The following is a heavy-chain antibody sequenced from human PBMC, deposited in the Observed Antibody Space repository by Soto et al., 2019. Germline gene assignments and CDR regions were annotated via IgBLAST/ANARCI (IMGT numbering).Heavy chain of an antibody. V-gene: IGHV1-69*12. D-gene: IGHD3-10*01. CDR3: ARTFRFGLLEESRFDA. Sequence: QVQLVQSGAEVKKPGSSVKVSCKASGGTFSRYTITWVRQAPGQGLEWMGGIIPIFGTANYAQKFQGRVTRTADVSTSTVYLELSGRSCDDTAVYYCARTFRFGLLEESRFDAWGQGTLLTASS. CDR1: GGTFSRYT. J-gene: IGHJ5*02. CDR2: IIPIFGTA.